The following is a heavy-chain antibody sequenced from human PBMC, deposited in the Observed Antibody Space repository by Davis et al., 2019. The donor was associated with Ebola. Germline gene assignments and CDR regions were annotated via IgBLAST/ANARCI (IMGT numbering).Heavy chain of an antibody. V-gene: IGHV3-11*06. D-gene: IGHD5-12*01. CDR3: ARADIVATILIYYYGMDV. J-gene: IGHJ6*02. Sequence: PGGSLRLSCAASGFTFSDYYMSWIRQAPGKGLEWVSYISSSSSYTNYADSVKGRFTISRDNAKNSLYLQMNSLRAEDTAVYYCARADIVATILIYYYGMDVWGQGTTVTVSS. CDR2: ISSSSSYT. CDR1: GFTFSDYY.